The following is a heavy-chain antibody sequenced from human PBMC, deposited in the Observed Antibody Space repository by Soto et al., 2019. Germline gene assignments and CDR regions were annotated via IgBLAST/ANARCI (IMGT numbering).Heavy chain of an antibody. Sequence: QVYLVESGGGVVQPGRSLRLSCAASGFPFSTYAMHWVRQAPGKGLEWVAVVWYDGTDKNYADSVKGRFTISRDNSKSTLYLQMDHLRVEGTGVYHCARTDCSSSDCPRDLVGAVTMDYWGQGTPVTVSS. D-gene: IGHD2-2*01. CDR2: VWYDGTDK. CDR1: GFPFSTYA. J-gene: IGHJ4*02. CDR3: ARTDCSSSDCPRDLVGAVTMDY. V-gene: IGHV3-33*01.